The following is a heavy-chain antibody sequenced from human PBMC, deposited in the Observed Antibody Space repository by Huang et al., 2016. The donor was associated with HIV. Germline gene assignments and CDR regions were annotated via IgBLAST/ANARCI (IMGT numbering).Heavy chain of an antibody. CDR1: GISISSDIHC. V-gene: IGHV4-39*01. D-gene: IGHD2-21*01. Sequence: QLQLQESGPRLLKPSETLSLTCTVSGISISSDIHCWDWLRQSPGKGLEWIGSVYYSGSTYYNPSRASGATVSVFTSKDQFSLQLTSVTATDTAVYYCARRGTGVVRPSVFDFWGRGTLVTVSS. CDR2: VYYSGST. CDR3: ARRGTGVVRPSVFDF. J-gene: IGHJ4*02.